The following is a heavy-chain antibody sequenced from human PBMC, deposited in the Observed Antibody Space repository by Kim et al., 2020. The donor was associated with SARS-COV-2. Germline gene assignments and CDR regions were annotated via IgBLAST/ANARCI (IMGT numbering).Heavy chain of an antibody. Sequence: SVKVSCKASGGTFSSYAISWVRQAPGQGLEWMGGIIPIFGTANYAQKFQGRVTITADESTSTAYMELSSLRSEDTAVYYCARSGVTYYGMDVWGQGTTVTVSS. D-gene: IGHD2-21*02. CDR1: GGTFSSYA. CDR2: IIPIFGTA. CDR3: ARSGVTYYGMDV. V-gene: IGHV1-69*13. J-gene: IGHJ6*02.